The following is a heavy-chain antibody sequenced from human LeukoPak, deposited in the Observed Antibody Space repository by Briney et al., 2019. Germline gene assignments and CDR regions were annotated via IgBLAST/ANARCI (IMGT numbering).Heavy chain of an antibody. CDR1: GGTFSSYA. Sequence: GSSVKVSCKASGGTFSSYAISWVRQAPGQGHEWMGGIIPIFGTANYAQKFQGRVTITADESTSTAYMELSSLRSEDTAVYYCARGDCTNGVCFDYWGQGTLVTVSS. CDR2: IIPIFGTA. CDR3: ARGDCTNGVCFDY. D-gene: IGHD2-8*01. V-gene: IGHV1-69*01. J-gene: IGHJ4*02.